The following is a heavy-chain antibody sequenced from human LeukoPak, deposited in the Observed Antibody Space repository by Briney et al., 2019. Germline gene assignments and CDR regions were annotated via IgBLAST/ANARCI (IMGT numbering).Heavy chain of an antibody. D-gene: IGHD3-22*01. CDR3: ARDWYYYDSSGYQGVDY. V-gene: IGHV3-11*01. CDR2: ISSSGSTI. CDR1: GFTFSDYY. J-gene: IGHJ4*02. Sequence: GGSLRLSCAASGFTFSDYYMSWIRQAPGKGLEWVSYISSSGSTIYYADSVKGRFTISRDNAKNSLYLQMNSLRAEDTAVYYCARDWYYYDSSGYQGVDYWCQGTLVTVSS.